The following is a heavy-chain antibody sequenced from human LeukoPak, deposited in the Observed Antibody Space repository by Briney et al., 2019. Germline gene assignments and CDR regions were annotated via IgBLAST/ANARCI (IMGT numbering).Heavy chain of an antibody. CDR2: ITDCAGST. CDR1: GFTFSSFA. V-gene: IGHV3-23*01. J-gene: IGHJ4*02. D-gene: IGHD3-10*01. Sequence: GGSLRLSCAASGFTFSSFAMSWVRQAPGKGLEGLSTITDCAGSTYYADSVKGRFTISRDNSKNTLYLHMNSLRAEDTAVYYCAKLGNFASGSYSDWGQGTLVTVSS. CDR3: AKLGNFASGSYSD.